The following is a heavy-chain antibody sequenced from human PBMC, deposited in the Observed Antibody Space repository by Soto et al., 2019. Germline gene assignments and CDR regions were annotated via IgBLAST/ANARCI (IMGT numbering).Heavy chain of an antibody. CDR3: ARESGSADEPGAEYFQH. Sequence: QVQLVESGGSVVQPGRSLRLSCAASGFTFRSDAMHWVRQAPGERLEWVAVISYDESNKEYADSVKGRFTISRDNSKNTPYLQMNSLRPEDTAVYYCARESGSADEPGAEYFQHWGQGTLVTVSS. CDR1: GFTFRSDA. J-gene: IGHJ1*01. CDR2: ISYDESNK. V-gene: IGHV3-30-3*01.